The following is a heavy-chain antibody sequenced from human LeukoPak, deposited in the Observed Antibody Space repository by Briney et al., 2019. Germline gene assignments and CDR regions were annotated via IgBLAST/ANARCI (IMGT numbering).Heavy chain of an antibody. J-gene: IGHJ4*02. D-gene: IGHD3-10*01. Sequence: GGSLRLSCAASGFTFSSYWMSWVRQAPGKGLEWVVNIKQDGSEKYYVDSVKGRFTISRDNAKNSLYLQMNSLRAEDTAVYYCARAYYYGSGSHYYFDYWGQGTLVTVSS. V-gene: IGHV3-7*01. CDR2: IKQDGSEK. CDR1: GFTFSSYW. CDR3: ARAYYYGSGSHYYFDY.